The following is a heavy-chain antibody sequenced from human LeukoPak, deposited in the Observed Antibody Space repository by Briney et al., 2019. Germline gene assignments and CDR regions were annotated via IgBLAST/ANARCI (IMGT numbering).Heavy chain of an antibody. CDR3: ASNGDYFPLDY. CDR2: IYYSGST. Sequence: KPSETLSLTCTVSGGSISSSSYYWGWIRQPPGKGLEWIGSIYYSGSTYYNPSLKSRVTISVDTSKNQFSLKLSSVTAADTAVYYCASNGDYFPLDYWGQGTLVTVSS. CDR1: GGSISSSSYY. J-gene: IGHJ4*02. V-gene: IGHV4-39*01. D-gene: IGHD4-17*01.